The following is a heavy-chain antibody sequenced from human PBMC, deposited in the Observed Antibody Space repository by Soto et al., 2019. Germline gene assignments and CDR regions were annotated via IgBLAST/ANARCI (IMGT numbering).Heavy chain of an antibody. D-gene: IGHD1-7*01. CDR1: GGSFTSNNW. CDR3: ASRDPGTSLDY. J-gene: IGHJ4*02. V-gene: IGHV4-4*02. Sequence: SETLSLTCAVSGGSFTSNNWWSWVRQPPGQGLEWIGEIYRTGSTNDNPSLKSRVTISLDKSENQFSLKVTSLTAADTAVYYCASRDPGTSLDYWAQGTLVPVSS. CDR2: IYRTGST.